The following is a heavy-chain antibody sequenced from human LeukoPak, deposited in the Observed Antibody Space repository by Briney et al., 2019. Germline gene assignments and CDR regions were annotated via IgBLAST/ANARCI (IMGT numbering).Heavy chain of an antibody. CDR1: VFAFSSLS. V-gene: IGHV3-23*01. CDR3: ETGAGSSGWLSHDH. D-gene: IGHD2-15*01. Sequence: PGGSLRLSCVASVFAFSSLSMSWVRQAPGKGLEGVSDISASADNTHYADSVKGRFIIFRDNSKNTVFLQMNRLTVEDTAVYYCETGAGSSGWLSHDHWGQGTLVTVSS. J-gene: IGHJ4*02. CDR2: ISASADNT.